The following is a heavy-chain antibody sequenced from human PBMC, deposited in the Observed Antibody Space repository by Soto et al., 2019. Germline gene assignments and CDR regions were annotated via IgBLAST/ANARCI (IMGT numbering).Heavy chain of an antibody. CDR2: INHSGST. CDR3: ANRGGLIMIFGVTKYYFDY. Sequence: SETLSLTCAVYGGSFSGYYWSWIRQPPGKGLEWIGEINHSGSTNYNPSLKSRVTISVDTSKNQFSLKLSSVTAADTAAYYCANRGGLIMIFGVTKYYFDYWGQGTLVTVSS. V-gene: IGHV4-34*01. CDR1: GGSFSGYY. D-gene: IGHD3-3*01. J-gene: IGHJ4*02.